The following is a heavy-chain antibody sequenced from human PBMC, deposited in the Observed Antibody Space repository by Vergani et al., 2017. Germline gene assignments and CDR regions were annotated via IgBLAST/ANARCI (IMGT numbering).Heavy chain of an antibody. D-gene: IGHD4-17*01. CDR3: TTAYGPREGHYYYYYYMDV. Sequence: EVQLVESGGGLVKPGGSLRLSCAASGFTFSNAWMNWVRQAPGKGLEWVGRIKSKTDGGTTDYAAPVKGRFTISRDDSKNTLYLQMNSLKTEDTAVYYCTTAYGPREGHYYYYYYMDVWGKGTTVTVSS. J-gene: IGHJ6*03. CDR2: IKSKTDGGTT. CDR1: GFTFSNAW. V-gene: IGHV3-15*07.